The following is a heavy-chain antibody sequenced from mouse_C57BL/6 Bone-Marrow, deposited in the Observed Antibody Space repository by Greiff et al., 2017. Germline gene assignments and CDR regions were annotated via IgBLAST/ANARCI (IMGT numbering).Heavy chain of an antibody. CDR2: IDPNSGGT. CDR3: ARWRGYYGLDWYFDV. D-gene: IGHD1-1*01. CDR1: GYTFTSYW. V-gene: IGHV1-72*01. J-gene: IGHJ1*03. Sequence: QVQLKQPGAELVKPGASVKLSCKASGYTFTSYWMHWVKQRPGRGLEWIGRIDPNSGGTKYNEKFKSKATLTVDKPSSTAYMQLSSLTSEDSAVYYCARWRGYYGLDWYFDVWGTGTTVTVSS.